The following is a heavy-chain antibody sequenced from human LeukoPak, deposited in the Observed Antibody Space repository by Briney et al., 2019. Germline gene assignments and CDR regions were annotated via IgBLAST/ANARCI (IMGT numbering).Heavy chain of an antibody. CDR1: GGSIGSGDCF. CDR2: IYYSGST. D-gene: IGHD7-27*01. J-gene: IGHJ4*02. Sequence: SETLSLTCTVSGGSIGSGDCFWSWIRQPPGKGLEWIGFIYYSGSTYYNPSLKSRVTISVDTSKNLFSLRLSSVTAADTAVYYCARASTGDRPRRYFNSWGQGTLVTVSS. V-gene: IGHV4-30-4*01. CDR3: ARASTGDRPRRYFNS.